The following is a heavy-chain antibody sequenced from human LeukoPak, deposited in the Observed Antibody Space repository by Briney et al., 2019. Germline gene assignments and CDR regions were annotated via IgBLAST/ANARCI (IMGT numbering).Heavy chain of an antibody. D-gene: IGHD3-10*01. J-gene: IGHJ4*02. CDR3: ASSIPLWFGEPVM. V-gene: IGHV3-30*04. CDR2: ISYDGGNK. CDR1: GFTFSSYA. Sequence: GRSLRLSCAASGFTFSSYAMHWVRQAPGKGLEWVAVISYDGGNKYYADSVKGRFTISRDNSKNTLYLQMNSLRAEDTAVYYCASSIPLWFGEPVMWGQGTLVTVSS.